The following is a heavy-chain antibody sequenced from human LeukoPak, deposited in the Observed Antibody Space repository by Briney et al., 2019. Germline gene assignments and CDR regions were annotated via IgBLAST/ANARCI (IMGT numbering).Heavy chain of an antibody. J-gene: IGHJ3*02. CDR3: ARAVRITMVREAAFDI. D-gene: IGHD3-10*01. V-gene: IGHV1-69*04. Sequence: SVKVSCKASGGTFSSYAISWVRQAPGQGLEWMRRIIPILGIANYAQKFQGRVTITADKSTSTAYMELSSLRSEDTAVYYCARAVRITMVREAAFDIWGQGTMVTVSS. CDR2: IIPILGIA. CDR1: GGTFSSYA.